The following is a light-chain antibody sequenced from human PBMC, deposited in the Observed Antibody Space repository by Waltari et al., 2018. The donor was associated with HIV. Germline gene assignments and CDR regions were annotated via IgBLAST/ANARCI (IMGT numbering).Light chain of an antibody. V-gene: IGLV2-23*02. Sequence: QSALTQPASVSGSPRQSVPISFAGSNSAVGSYDLVPWYQHHPGKAPKRLIYEVTKRPSGVSNRFSGSKSGNTASLTISGLQAEDEADYYCCSYAGSHTFVVFGGGTKLTVL. J-gene: IGLJ2*01. CDR3: CSYAGSHTFVV. CDR2: EVT. CDR1: NSAVGSYDL.